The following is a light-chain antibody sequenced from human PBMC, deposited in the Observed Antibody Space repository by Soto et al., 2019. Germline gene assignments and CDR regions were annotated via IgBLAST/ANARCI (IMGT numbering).Light chain of an antibody. V-gene: IGLV2-8*01. CDR1: SSDVGGYTY. Sequence: QSALTQPPSASGSPGQSVTISCTGISSDVGGYTYVSWYQHHPGKAPKLIIYEVSKRPSGVPDRFSGSKSGNTASLTVSGLQAEDGADYYCNSFTGSNKLLFGGGTKLTVL. CDR3: NSFTGSNKLL. CDR2: EVS. J-gene: IGLJ2*01.